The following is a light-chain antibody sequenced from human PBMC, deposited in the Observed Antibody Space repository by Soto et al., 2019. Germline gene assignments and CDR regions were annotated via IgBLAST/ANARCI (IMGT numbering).Light chain of an antibody. CDR2: WAS. CDR1: QSVLHSSNNKNY. J-gene: IGKJ5*01. Sequence: DGVMTQSPDSLALSLGERATINCKSSQSVLHSSNNKNYLAWYQQKPGQPPKLLIYWASTRESGVPDRFSGSGSGTDFTLTISSLQAEDVAVYYCQQYNSIPRTFGQGTRLEIK. CDR3: QQYNSIPRT. V-gene: IGKV4-1*01.